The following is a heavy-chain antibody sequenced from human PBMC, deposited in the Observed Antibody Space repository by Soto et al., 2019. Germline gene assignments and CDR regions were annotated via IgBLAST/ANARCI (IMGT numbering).Heavy chain of an antibody. V-gene: IGHV3-21*01. J-gene: IGHJ4*02. CDR2: ISSSSSYI. CDR3: ASLRHYGSGVDY. D-gene: IGHD3-10*01. CDR1: GFTFSSYS. Sequence: EVQLVESGGGLVKPGGSLRLSCAASGFTFSSYSMNWVRQAPGKGLEWVSSISSSSSYIYYADSVKGRFTISRDNAKNALYLQMNGLRAEDTAVYYCASLRHYGSGVDYWGQGTLVTVSS.